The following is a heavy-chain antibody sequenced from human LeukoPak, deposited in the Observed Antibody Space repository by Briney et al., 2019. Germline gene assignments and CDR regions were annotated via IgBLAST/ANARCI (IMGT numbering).Heavy chain of an antibody. J-gene: IGHJ4*02. CDR3: SNGIYSSSY. V-gene: IGHV3-7*01. CDR2: IKQDGSRQ. Sequence: GGSLRLSCATSGFTFTRYWMSWIRQAPGKGLEWVANIKQDGSRQYYLDSVEGRFTISRDNAKNSLYLQMNNLRAEDTAVYYCSNGIYSSSYWGQGTLVTVSP. CDR1: GFTFTRYW. D-gene: IGHD6-6*01.